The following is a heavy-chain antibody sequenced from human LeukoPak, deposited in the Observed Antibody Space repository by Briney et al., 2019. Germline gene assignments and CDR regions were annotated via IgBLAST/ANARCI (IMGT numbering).Heavy chain of an antibody. J-gene: IGHJ4*02. Sequence: PGASLRLSCAASGFTFDDYAMHWVRQTPGKGLEWVSGISWNSGSIGYADSVKGRFTISRDNAKNSLYLQMNSLRAEDTALYYCAKDVGVGYGSGSYNDYWGQGTLVTVSS. D-gene: IGHD3-10*01. CDR2: ISWNSGSI. CDR3: AKDVGVGYGSGSYNDY. V-gene: IGHV3-9*01. CDR1: GFTFDDYA.